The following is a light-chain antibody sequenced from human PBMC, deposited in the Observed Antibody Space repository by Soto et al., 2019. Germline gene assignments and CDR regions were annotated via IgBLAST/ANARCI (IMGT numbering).Light chain of an antibody. Sequence: EIVLTQSPGTLSLSPGGRATLSCRASQSVSNNYLAWYQQKPGQAPRLLIYGASNRATGIPDRFSGSGSGTEFTLIISSLQSEDFAVYYCQQYNEWPETFGHGTKVDIK. CDR3: QQYNEWPET. CDR2: GAS. J-gene: IGKJ1*01. V-gene: IGKV3D-15*01. CDR1: QSVSNN.